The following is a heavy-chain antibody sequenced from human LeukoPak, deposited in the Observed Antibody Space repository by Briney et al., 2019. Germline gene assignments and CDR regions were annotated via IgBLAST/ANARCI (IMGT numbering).Heavy chain of an antibody. CDR2: IIPIFGIA. CDR1: GGTFSSYA. V-gene: IGHV1-69*04. J-gene: IGHJ6*02. CDR3: ARVFVGATIGGSDRYYYGMDV. Sequence: SVKVSCKASGGTFSSYAISWVRQAPGQGLEWMGRIIPIFGIAKYAQKFQGRVTITADKSTSTAYMELSSLRSEDTAVYYCARVFVGATIGGSDRYYYGMDVWGQGTTVTVSS. D-gene: IGHD1-26*01.